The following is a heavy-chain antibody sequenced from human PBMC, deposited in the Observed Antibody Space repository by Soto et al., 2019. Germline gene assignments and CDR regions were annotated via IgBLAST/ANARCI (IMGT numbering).Heavy chain of an antibody. CDR2: IIPILGIA. J-gene: IGHJ5*02. V-gene: IGHV1-69*02. CDR3: ARGVCSGGSCYEDWFDP. CDR1: GGTFSSYT. Sequence: QVQLVQSGAEVKKPGSSVKVSCKASGGTFSSYTISWVRQAPGQGLEWMGRIIPILGIANYAQKFQGRVTITADKSTSTAYRELSSLRSEDTAVYYCARGVCSGGSCYEDWFDPWGQGTLVTVSS. D-gene: IGHD2-15*01.